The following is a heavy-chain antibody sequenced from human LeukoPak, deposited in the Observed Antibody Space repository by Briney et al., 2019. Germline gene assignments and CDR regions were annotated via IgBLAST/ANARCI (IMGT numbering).Heavy chain of an antibody. D-gene: IGHD3-3*01. CDR1: GFTFSSYA. J-gene: IGHJ6*02. V-gene: IGHV3-30-3*01. CDR2: ISYDGSNK. CDR3: ARESQYYDFWSGYYSIGGYYGMDV. Sequence: PGGSLRLSCAASGFTFSSYAMHWVRQAPGKGLEWVAVISYDGSNKYYADSVKGRFTISRDNSKNTLYLQMNSLRAEDTAVYYCARESQYYDFWSGYYSIGGYYGMDVWGQGTTATVSS.